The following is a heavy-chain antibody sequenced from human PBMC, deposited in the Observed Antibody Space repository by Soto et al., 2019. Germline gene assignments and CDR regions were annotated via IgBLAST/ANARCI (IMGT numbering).Heavy chain of an antibody. CDR1: GGSISSGGYS. Sequence: SETLSLTCAVSGGSISSGGYSWSWIRQPPGKGLEWIGYIYHSGSTYYNPSLKSRVTISVDRSKNQFSLKLSSVTAADTAVYYCARTSSIAAAATYYFDYWGQGTLVTVSS. CDR3: ARTSSIAAAATYYFDY. CDR2: IYHSGST. V-gene: IGHV4-30-2*01. D-gene: IGHD6-13*01. J-gene: IGHJ4*02.